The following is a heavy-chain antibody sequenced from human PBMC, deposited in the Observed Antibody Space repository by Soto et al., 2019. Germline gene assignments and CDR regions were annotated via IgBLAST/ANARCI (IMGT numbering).Heavy chain of an antibody. D-gene: IGHD2-2*01. CDR1: GGSISSSSYY. J-gene: IGHJ6*03. CDR2: IYYSGST. CDR3: ARHRDCSSTSCYHFYYYYMDV. V-gene: IGHV4-39*01. Sequence: SETLSLTCTVSGGSISSSSYYWGWIRQPPGKGLEWIGSIYYSGSTYYNPSLKSRVTISVDTSKNQFSLKLSSVTAAETAVYYCARHRDCSSTSCYHFYYYYMDVWGKGTTVTVSS.